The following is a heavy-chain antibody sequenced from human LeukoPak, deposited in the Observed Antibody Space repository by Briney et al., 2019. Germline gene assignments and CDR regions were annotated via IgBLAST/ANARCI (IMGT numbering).Heavy chain of an antibody. CDR3: ARGKGGGDCSDY. CDR1: GFTFSSYS. V-gene: IGHV3-21*01. Sequence: KPGGSLRLSCAASGFTFSSYSMNWVRQAPGKGLEWVSSISSSSSYIYYADSVKGRFTISRDNAKNSLYLQMNSLRAEDTAVYYCARGKGGGDCSDYWGQGTLVTVSS. CDR2: ISSSSSYI. J-gene: IGHJ4*02. D-gene: IGHD2-21*02.